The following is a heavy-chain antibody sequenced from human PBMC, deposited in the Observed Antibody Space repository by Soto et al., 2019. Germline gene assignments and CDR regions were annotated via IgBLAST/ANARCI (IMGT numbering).Heavy chain of an antibody. J-gene: IGHJ4*01. V-gene: IGHV1-3*01. CDR2: ISGDSGNT. D-gene: IGHD6-19*01. CDR3: ARDGVAAGNINFDY. CDR1: GYMFTKSA. Sequence: VKVSCKASGYMFTKSAMHWVRQAPGQRLEWMGWISGDSGNTKYSPKLQDRVTITRDTSASTAYMELSSLRSEDTALYYCARDGVAAGNINFDYWGQGTLVTVSS.